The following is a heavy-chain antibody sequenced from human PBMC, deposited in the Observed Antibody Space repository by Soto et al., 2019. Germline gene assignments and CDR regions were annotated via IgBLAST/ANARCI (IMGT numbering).Heavy chain of an antibody. J-gene: IGHJ6*02. D-gene: IGHD6-19*01. Sequence: EVQLVESGGGLVQLGGSLRLSCAASGFIVSSNYMSWVRQAPGQGLEWVSVIYRAGNTYYADSVKGRFTISRDTSKNTLYLQMNSLRAEDTAVYYCARARIEVAGTLPYAMDVWGQGTTITVS. V-gene: IGHV3-66*01. CDR2: IYRAGNT. CDR1: GFIVSSNY. CDR3: ARARIEVAGTLPYAMDV.